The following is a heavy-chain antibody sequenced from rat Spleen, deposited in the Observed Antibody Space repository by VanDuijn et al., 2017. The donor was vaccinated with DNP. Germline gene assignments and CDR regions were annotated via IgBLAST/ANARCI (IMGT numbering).Heavy chain of an antibody. J-gene: IGHJ3*01. CDR2: ISYDGGST. D-gene: IGHD1-3*01. CDR1: GFTFSDYY. V-gene: IGHV5-22*01. Sequence: EVQLVESGGGLVQPGRSLKLSCAASGFTFSDYYMAWVRQAPTKGLEWVAYISYDGGSTYYGDSVKGRFTISRDNAKSTLYLQMNSLRSEDMATYYCARPGYGSADWFAYWGQGTLVTVSS. CDR3: ARPGYGSADWFAY.